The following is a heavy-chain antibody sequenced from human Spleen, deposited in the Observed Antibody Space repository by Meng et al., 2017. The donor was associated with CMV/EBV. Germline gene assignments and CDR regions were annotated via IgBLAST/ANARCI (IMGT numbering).Heavy chain of an antibody. J-gene: IGHJ4*02. CDR3: GIGQGGNSDY. Sequence: LSRAASGCTFSSDWMQCGRQAPSKRRVGVRRINRDASSTSYAVSMKYRFTISRDNAKNTLNLKTNSRRAQETAGYYRGIGQGGNSDYWGQGTLVTVSS. CDR1: GCTFSSDW. D-gene: IGHD4-23*01. V-gene: IGHV3-74*01. CDR2: INRDASST.